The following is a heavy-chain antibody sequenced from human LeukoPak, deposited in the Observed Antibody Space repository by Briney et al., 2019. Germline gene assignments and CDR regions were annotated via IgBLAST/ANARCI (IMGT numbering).Heavy chain of an antibody. V-gene: IGHV4-59*01. CDR3: ARGRETTPYYFDY. CDR2: IYYSGGT. Sequence: SETLSLTCTVSGGSISSYYWSWIRQPPGKGLEWIGYIYYSGGTNYNPSLKSRVTISVDTSKNQFSLKLSSVTAADTAVYYCARGRETTPYYFDYWGQGTLVTVSS. J-gene: IGHJ4*02. CDR1: GGSISSYY. D-gene: IGHD4-4*01.